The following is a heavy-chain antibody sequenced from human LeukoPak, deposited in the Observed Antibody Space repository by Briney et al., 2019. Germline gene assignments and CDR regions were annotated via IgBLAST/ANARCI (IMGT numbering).Heavy chain of an antibody. CDR1: GGSISSYY. V-gene: IGHV4-4*09. D-gene: IGHD6-19*01. Sequence: SETLSLNCTVSGGSISSYYWSWIRQPPGKGLEWIGYIYTSGSTNYNPSLKSRVTISVDTSKNQFSLKLSSVTAADTAVYYCARRVQWLAYNWFDPWGQGTLVTVSS. CDR3: ARRVQWLAYNWFDP. J-gene: IGHJ5*02. CDR2: IYTSGST.